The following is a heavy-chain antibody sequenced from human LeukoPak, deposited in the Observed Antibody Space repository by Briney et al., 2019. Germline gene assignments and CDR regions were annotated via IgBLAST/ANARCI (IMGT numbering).Heavy chain of an antibody. CDR3: ASPGTTGMTRRNYSDY. CDR2: IRYDGSNE. Sequence: GGSLRLSCAASGFPFSSYGMHWVRQAPGKGLEWVAFIRYDGSNEYYVDSVKGRFTISGDNSKNTLYLQMNSLRAEDTAVYYCASPGTTGMTRRNYSDYWGQGILVTVSS. CDR1: GFPFSSYG. J-gene: IGHJ4*02. V-gene: IGHV3-30*02. D-gene: IGHD1-1*01.